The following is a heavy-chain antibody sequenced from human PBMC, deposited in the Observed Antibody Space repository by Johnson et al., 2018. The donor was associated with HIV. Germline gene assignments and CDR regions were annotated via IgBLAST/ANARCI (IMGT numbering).Heavy chain of an antibody. Sequence: VQLVESGGDLVQPGGSLRLSCVGSGFTFSTNWMHWVRQAPGKGLVWVSRINSDGSSTSYADSVKGRFTISRDNAKNTLYLQMDSLGAEDTAVYYCAREAGSGSYSPWRPDAFDIWGQGTMVTVSS. CDR1: GFTFSTNW. CDR2: INSDGSST. J-gene: IGHJ3*02. V-gene: IGHV3-74*01. CDR3: AREAGSGSYSPWRPDAFDI. D-gene: IGHD3-10*01.